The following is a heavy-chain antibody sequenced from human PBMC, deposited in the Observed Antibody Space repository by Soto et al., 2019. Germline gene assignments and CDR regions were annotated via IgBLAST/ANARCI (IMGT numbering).Heavy chain of an antibody. CDR3: ARRDYDSSGYYWFDP. CDR2: ISAYNGNT. CDR1: GYTFTSYG. Sequence: SCKASGYTFTSYGISWVRQAPGQGLEWMGRISAYNGNTNYAQKLQGRVTMTTDTSTSTAYMELRSLRSDDTAVYYCARRDYDSSGYYWFDPWGQGTLVTVSS. V-gene: IGHV1-18*04. D-gene: IGHD3-22*01. J-gene: IGHJ5*02.